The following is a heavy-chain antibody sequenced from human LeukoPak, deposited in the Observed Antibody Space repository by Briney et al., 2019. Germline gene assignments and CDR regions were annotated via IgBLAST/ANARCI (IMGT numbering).Heavy chain of an antibody. CDR2: IYSGGST. D-gene: IGHD6-13*01. Sequence: GGSLRLSCAASGFTVSAKYMNWGRQAPGKGLEWVSVIYSGGSTYYADSVKGRFTISRDNSKNTLYLQMNSLRADDTAVYYCARDPDSSSGKYFDYWGQGTLVTVSS. CDR1: GFTVSAKY. CDR3: ARDPDSSSGKYFDY. J-gene: IGHJ4*02. V-gene: IGHV3-53*01.